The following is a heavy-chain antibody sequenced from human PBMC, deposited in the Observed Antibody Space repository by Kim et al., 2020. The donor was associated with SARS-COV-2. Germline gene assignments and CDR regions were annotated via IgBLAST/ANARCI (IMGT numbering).Heavy chain of an antibody. CDR1: GFTFSSYA. CDR3: ARPYSVSYYSLLDP. CDR2: ISYDGSNK. Sequence: GGSLRLSCAASGFTFSSYAMHWVRQAPGKGLEWVAVISYDGSNKYYADSLKGRFAISRDNSKNTLYLQMNSLRAEDTAVYFCARPYSVSYYSLLDPWGQGTLGTVSP. J-gene: IGHJ5*02. D-gene: IGHD1-26*01. V-gene: IGHV3-30*09.